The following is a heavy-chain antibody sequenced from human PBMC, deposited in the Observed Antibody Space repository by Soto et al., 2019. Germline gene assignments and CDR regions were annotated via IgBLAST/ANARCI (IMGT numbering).Heavy chain of an antibody. CDR2: INVANGNT. J-gene: IGHJ5*02. CDR1: GYTFTSYD. V-gene: IGHV1-3*01. Sequence: ASVKVSCKASGYTFTSYDINWVRQATGQGLEWMGWINVANGNTKYSQKFQGRVTITSDTSASTAYMELSSLRSEDTAVYYCANSSYCGGDCYPNWFDPWGQGTLVTVSS. D-gene: IGHD2-21*02. CDR3: ANSSYCGGDCYPNWFDP.